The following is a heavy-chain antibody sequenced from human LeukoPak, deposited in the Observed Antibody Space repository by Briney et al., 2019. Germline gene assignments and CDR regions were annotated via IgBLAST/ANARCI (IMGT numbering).Heavy chain of an antibody. J-gene: IGHJ5*02. D-gene: IGHD3-10*01. Sequence: GESLKISCKGSGYSFTSYWIGWARQMPGKGLEWMGIIYPGDSDTRYSPSFQGQVTISADKSISTAYLQWSSLKASDTAMYYCARVDVGSGSYNWGRWFDPWGQGTLVTVSS. CDR2: IYPGDSDT. V-gene: IGHV5-51*01. CDR1: GYSFTSYW. CDR3: ARVDVGSGSYNWGRWFDP.